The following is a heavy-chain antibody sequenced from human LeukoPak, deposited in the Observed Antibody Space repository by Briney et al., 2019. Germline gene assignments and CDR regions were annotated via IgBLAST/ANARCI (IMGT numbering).Heavy chain of an antibody. CDR2: ISGSGGFT. V-gene: IGHV3-23*01. CDR1: GFTFSSYA. Sequence: PGGSLRLSCAPSGFTFSSYAMSWVRQAPGKGLEWVSAISGSGGFTYYADSVRGRFAVSRDNSKNTLYLQMNSLRAEDTAVYYCAKYISNTWHADYWGQGTLVTVSS. CDR3: AKYISNTWHADY. J-gene: IGHJ4*02.